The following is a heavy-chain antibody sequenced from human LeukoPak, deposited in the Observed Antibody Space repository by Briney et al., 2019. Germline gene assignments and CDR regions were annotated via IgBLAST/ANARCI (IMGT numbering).Heavy chain of an antibody. CDR1: GYSFTSYW. D-gene: IGHD3-9*01. V-gene: IGHV5-51*01. Sequence: GESLKISCKGSGYSFTSYWIGWVRQKPGKGLEWMGIIYPGDSTTKYTPSFQVQVTISADKYINTAYLQWSSLKTSDTAIYYCARSPKLNHDSLTGYYVDYWGQGTVVTVSS. CDR2: IYPGDSTT. J-gene: IGHJ4*02. CDR3: ARSPKLNHDSLTGYYVDY.